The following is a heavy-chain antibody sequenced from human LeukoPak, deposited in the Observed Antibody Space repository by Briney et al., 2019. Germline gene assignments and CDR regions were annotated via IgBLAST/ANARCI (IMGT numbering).Heavy chain of an antibody. J-gene: IGHJ3*02. V-gene: IGHV3-13*01. Sequence: PGGSLRLSCAASGFTFSSYDMHWVRQATGKGLEWVSAIDTAGDTYYPGSVKGRLTISRENAKNSLYLQMNSLRAGDTAVYYCTRVFTARSGGYDAFDIWGQGTMVTVSS. CDR1: GFTFSSYD. D-gene: IGHD6-25*01. CDR2: IDTAGDT. CDR3: TRVFTARSGGYDAFDI.